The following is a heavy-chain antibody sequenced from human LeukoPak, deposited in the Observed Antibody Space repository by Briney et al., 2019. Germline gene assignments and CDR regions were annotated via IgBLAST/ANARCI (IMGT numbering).Heavy chain of an antibody. CDR2: IYYTGNT. CDR3: ARDHRGFTGARPIDY. D-gene: IGHD7-27*01. CDR1: GDPISTSKSY. J-gene: IGHJ4*02. Sequence: SDTLSLTCTVSGDPISTSKSYWGWLRQPPLKGLEWIGSIYYTGNTYYNASLKSRVTISVDTSKNQFSLSLTSVTAADTAVYYCARDHRGFTGARPIDYWGQGTLVTVSS. V-gene: IGHV4-39*07.